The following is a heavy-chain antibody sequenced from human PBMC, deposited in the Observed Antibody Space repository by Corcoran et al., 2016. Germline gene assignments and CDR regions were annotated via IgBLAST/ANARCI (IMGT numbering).Heavy chain of an antibody. V-gene: IGHV1-69*06. CDR1: GGTFSSYA. CDR3: ARVFDICSMASGYYFDY. D-gene: IGHD3-9*01. J-gene: IGHJ4*02. Sequence: QVQLVQSGAEVKKPGSSVKVSCKASGGTFSSYAISWVRQAPGQGLEWMGGIIPIFGTANYAQKFQGRVTITADKSTSTAYMEMSSLRSEDTAVYYCARVFDICSMASGYYFDYWGQGTLVTVSS. CDR2: IIPIFGTA.